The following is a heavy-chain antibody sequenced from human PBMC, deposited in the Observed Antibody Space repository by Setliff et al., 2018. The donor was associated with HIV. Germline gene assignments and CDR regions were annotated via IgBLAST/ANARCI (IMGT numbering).Heavy chain of an antibody. CDR1: GGSFSGYY. D-gene: IGHD5-12*01. CDR2: IYYSGST. CDR3: ARDARWLQFPYFDY. Sequence: PSETLSLTCAVYGGSFSGYYWSWIRQPPGKGLEWIGSIYYSGSTNYNPSLKSRVTISVDTSKNQFSLKLSSVTAADTAVYYCARDARWLQFPYFDYWGQGTLVTVSS. J-gene: IGHJ4*01. V-gene: IGHV4-59*01.